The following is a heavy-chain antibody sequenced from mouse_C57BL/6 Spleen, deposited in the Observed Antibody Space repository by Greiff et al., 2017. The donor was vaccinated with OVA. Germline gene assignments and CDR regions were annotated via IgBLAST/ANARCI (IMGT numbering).Heavy chain of an antibody. CDR3: ARSPYGNYEGFAY. CDR1: GYSFTSYY. J-gene: IGHJ3*01. CDR2: IYPGSGNT. V-gene: IGHV1-66*01. Sequence: VQLQQSGPELVKPGASVKISCKASGYSFTSYYIHWVKQRPGQGLEWIGWIYPGSGNTKYNEKFKGKATLTADTSSSTAYMQLSSLTSEDSAVYYCARSPYGNYEGFAYWGQGTLVTVSA. D-gene: IGHD2-1*01.